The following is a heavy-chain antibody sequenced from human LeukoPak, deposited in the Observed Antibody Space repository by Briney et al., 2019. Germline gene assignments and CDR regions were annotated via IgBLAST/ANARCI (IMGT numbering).Heavy chain of an antibody. Sequence: PGGSLRLSCAASGFTFSTYSMNWVRQAPGKGLEWVSYISSSGTIYYADSVKGRFTISRGNAKNSLYLQMNSLGAENTAMYYCARDQGNWNIDYWGQGTLVTVSS. CDR2: ISSSGTI. CDR1: GFTFSTYS. D-gene: IGHD1/OR15-1a*01. J-gene: IGHJ4*02. V-gene: IGHV3-48*04. CDR3: ARDQGNWNIDY.